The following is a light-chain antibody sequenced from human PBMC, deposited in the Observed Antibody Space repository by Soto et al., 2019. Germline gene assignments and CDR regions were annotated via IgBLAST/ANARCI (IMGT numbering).Light chain of an antibody. Sequence: DIQMTQSPSTLSASVGDRVNITCRASQSISSWLAWYQQKPGKAHKLLIYKAYSLESGVQSRFSGSGSGTEFTLTIRSLQPDDFATYYCQQYNSYPITFGQGTRLEIK. CDR2: KAY. CDR3: QQYNSYPIT. V-gene: IGKV1-5*03. CDR1: QSISSW. J-gene: IGKJ5*01.